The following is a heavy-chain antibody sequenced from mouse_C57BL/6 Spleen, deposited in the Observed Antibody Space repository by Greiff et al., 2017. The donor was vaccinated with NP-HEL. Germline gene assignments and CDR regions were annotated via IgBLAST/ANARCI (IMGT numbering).Heavy chain of an antibody. CDR2: IDPSDSET. D-gene: IGHD1-1*01. Sequence: QVQLQQPGAELVRPGSSVKLSCKASGYTFTSYWMHWVKQRPIQGLEWIGNIDPSDSETHYNQKFKDKATLTVDKSSSTAYMQLSSLTSEDSAVYYCARGYYGSLYWYFDVWGTGTTVTVSS. V-gene: IGHV1-52*01. CDR3: ARGYYGSLYWYFDV. J-gene: IGHJ1*03. CDR1: GYTFTSYW.